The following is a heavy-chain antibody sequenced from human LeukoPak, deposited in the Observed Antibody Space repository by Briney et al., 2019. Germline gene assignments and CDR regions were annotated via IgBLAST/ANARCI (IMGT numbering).Heavy chain of an antibody. V-gene: IGHV4-39*07. D-gene: IGHD6-6*01. CDR2: IYYSGST. J-gene: IGHJ4*02. CDR3: ARGIAARRFDY. Sequence: SETLSLTCTVSGGSISSSSYYWGWIRQPPGKGLEWIGSIYYSGSTYYNPSLKSRVTISVDTSKNQFSLKLSSVTAADTAVHYCARGIAARRFDYWGQGTLVTVSS. CDR1: GGSISSSSYY.